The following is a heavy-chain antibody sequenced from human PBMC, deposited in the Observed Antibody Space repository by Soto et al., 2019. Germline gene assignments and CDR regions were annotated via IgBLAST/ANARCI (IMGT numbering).Heavy chain of an antibody. CDR3: AKDLLAVAAGYAFDI. V-gene: IGHV1-69*13. CDR2: IIPIFGTA. D-gene: IGHD2-15*01. J-gene: IGHJ3*02. CDR1: GGTFSSYA. Sequence: SVKVSCKASGGTFSSYAISWVRQAPGQGLEWMGGIIPIFGTANYAQKFQGRVTITADESTSTAYMELSSLRSEDTAVYYCAKDLLAVAAGYAFDIWGQGTMVTVSS.